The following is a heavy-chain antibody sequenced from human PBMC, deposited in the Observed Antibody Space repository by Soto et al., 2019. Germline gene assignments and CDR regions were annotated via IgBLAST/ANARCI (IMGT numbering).Heavy chain of an antibody. CDR1: GYTFTSYG. Sequence: QVQLVQSGAEVKKPGASVKVSCKASGYTFTSYGISWVRQAPGQGLEWMGWISAYNGNTNYAQKLQGRVTITTDTSTSTAYMELRRLRSDDTAVYSCARTRSVEIAEYWGQGTLVTVSS. J-gene: IGHJ4*02. CDR2: ISAYNGNT. V-gene: IGHV1-18*01. D-gene: IGHD1-26*01. CDR3: ARTRSVEIAEY.